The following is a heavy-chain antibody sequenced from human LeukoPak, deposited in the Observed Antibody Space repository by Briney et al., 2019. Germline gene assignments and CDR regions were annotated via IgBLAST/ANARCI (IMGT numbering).Heavy chain of an antibody. D-gene: IGHD2-15*01. Sequence: GASVKVSCKASGYTFTSYDINWVRQATGQGLEWMGWMNPDSGNTGYAQKFQGRVTMTRNTSISTAYMELSSPRSEDTAVYYCARGRRYCSGGSCYYSFEYWGQGNLVTVSS. V-gene: IGHV1-8*01. J-gene: IGHJ4*02. CDR1: GYTFTSYD. CDR3: ARGRRYCSGGSCYYSFEY. CDR2: MNPDSGNT.